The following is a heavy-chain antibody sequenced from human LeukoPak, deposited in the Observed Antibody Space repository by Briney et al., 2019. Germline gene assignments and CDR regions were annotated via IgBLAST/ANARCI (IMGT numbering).Heavy chain of an antibody. Sequence: GGSLRLSCAASGFTFDDYAMHWVRQAPGKGLEWVSGISWNSGSIGYADSVKGRFTISRDNAKNSLYVQMNSLSVEDTAVYYCATYSSMNAREFQHWGQGTLVTVSS. CDR1: GFTFDDYA. CDR3: ATYSSMNAREFQH. CDR2: ISWNSGSI. V-gene: IGHV3-9*01. J-gene: IGHJ1*01. D-gene: IGHD2-2*01.